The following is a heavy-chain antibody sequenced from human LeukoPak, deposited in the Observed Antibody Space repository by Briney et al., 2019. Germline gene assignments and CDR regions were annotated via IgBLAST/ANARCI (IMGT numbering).Heavy chain of an antibody. V-gene: IGHV4-59*01. CDR3: ARNGTQDSSGEGWFDP. CDR2: IYYSGST. D-gene: IGHD6-19*01. Sequence: SETLSLTCTVSGGSISSYYWSWIRQPPGKGLEWIGYIYYSGSTNYNPSLKSRVTISVDTSKNQFSLKLSSVTAADTAVYYCARNGTQDSSGEGWFDPWGQGTLVTVSS. CDR1: GGSISSYY. J-gene: IGHJ5*02.